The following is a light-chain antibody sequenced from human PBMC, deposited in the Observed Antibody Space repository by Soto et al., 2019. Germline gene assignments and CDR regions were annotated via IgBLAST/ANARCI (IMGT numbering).Light chain of an antibody. CDR3: QQSYSTPPYT. CDR2: GAF. J-gene: IGKJ2*01. Sequence: DVQMTQSPSSLSASVGDSVTITCRASQSITESLNWYQQKPGKAPKLLIYGAFILQSGVPSRFSGSGSGTDFTLTISNLQPEDFATYFCQQSYSTPPYTFGQGTYLEIK. V-gene: IGKV1-39*01. CDR1: QSITES.